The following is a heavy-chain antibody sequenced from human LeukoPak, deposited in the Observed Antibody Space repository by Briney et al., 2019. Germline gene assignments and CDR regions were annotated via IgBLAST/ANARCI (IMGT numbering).Heavy chain of an antibody. D-gene: IGHD1-26*01. Sequence: GGSLRLSCAASGFIVSGDFMSWVRQAPGKGLEWVSVIYSDGSTYYADSVKGRFTISRDNSKNTLDLQMTGLRAEGTAVYYCARERGRGRDSPWFDYWGQGTLVTVSS. V-gene: IGHV3-53*01. CDR3: ARERGRGRDSPWFDY. CDR2: IYSDGST. CDR1: GFIVSGDF. J-gene: IGHJ4*02.